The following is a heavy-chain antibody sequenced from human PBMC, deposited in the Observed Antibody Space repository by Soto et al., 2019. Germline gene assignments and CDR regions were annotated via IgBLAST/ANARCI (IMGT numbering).Heavy chain of an antibody. CDR2: VYHTGAT. CDR1: GASISSSY. CDR3: ARGGNRYSNVASGVGGFDY. V-gene: IGHV4-59*01. J-gene: IGHJ4*02. Sequence: LSLTCTVSGASISSSYWSWIRQSPERGLEWIAYVYHTGATNYNPSLKSRVTISLDTSKGQFSLNLTSLTTADTAVYFCARGGNRYSNVASGVGGFDYWGQGSLVTVSS. D-gene: IGHD5-12*01.